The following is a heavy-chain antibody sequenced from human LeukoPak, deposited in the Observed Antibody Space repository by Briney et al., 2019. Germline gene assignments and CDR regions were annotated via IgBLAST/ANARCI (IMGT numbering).Heavy chain of an antibody. V-gene: IGHV4-34*01. J-gene: IGHJ5*02. Sequence: SETLSLTCAVYGGSFCGYYWSWIPQPPGKGLEWIGEINHSGGTNYNPSLKSRVTISVDTSKNQFSLKLSSVTAADTAVYYCARGLYSSSWSSWFDPWGQGTLVTVSS. D-gene: IGHD6-13*01. CDR2: INHSGGT. CDR1: GGSFCGYY. CDR3: ARGLYSSSWSSWFDP.